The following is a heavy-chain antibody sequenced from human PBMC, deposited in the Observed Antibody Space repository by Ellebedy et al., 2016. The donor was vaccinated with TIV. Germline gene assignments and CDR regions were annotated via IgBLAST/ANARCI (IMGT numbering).Heavy chain of an antibody. CDR1: GDSVRSSNYY. J-gene: IGHJ4*02. D-gene: IGHD3-22*01. CDR3: ASSFYYEFDY. CDR2: IYHTGST. V-gene: IGHV4-39*01. Sequence: SETLSLTXTVSGDSVRSSNYYWGWIRQSPGKGLEWIGCIYHTGSTYYNPSLKSRVTLSVDTTKNQFSLKLNSVAAADTSVYYCASSFYYEFDYWGQGTLVTVSS.